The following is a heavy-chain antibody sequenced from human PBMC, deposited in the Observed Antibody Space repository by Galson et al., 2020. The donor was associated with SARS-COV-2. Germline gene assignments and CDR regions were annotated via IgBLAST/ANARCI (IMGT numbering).Heavy chain of an antibody. D-gene: IGHD3-22*01. CDR2: INPNGGGT. J-gene: IGHJ4*02. CDR1: GYTFSGNY. V-gene: IGHV1-2*02. CDR3: ARDSYYYDNSGYFNL. Sequence: ASVKVSCKASGYTFSGNYIHWVRQVPGQGLEWMGWINPNGGGTSYALRFQGRVTMTRDTSITTAYMELSRLTSDDTAVYYCARDSYYYDNSGYFNLWGQGSLVTVSS.